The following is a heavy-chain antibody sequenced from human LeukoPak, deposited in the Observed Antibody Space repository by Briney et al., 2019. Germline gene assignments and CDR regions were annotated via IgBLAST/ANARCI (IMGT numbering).Heavy chain of an antibody. D-gene: IGHD2/OR15-2a*01. CDR1: GGSISSGDYY. CDR3: ARGPRILSYGMDV. V-gene: IGHV4-30-2*01. Sequence: SQTLSLTCTVSGGSISSGDYYWSWIRQPPGKGLEWIGYIYHSGSTYYNPSLKSRVTISVDRSKNQFSLKLSSVTAADTAVYYCARGPRILSYGMDVWGQGTTVTVSS. CDR2: IYHSGST. J-gene: IGHJ6*02.